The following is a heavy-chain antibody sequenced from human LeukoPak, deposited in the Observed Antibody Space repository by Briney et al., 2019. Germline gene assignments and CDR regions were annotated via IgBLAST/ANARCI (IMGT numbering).Heavy chain of an antibody. CDR1: GYTFTNFD. CDR2: MNPDSGTT. V-gene: IGHV1-8*01. J-gene: IGHJ5*02. CDR3: ARGRTTGRSSLLGWFNP. D-gene: IGHD6-6*01. Sequence: AASVKVSCRASGYTFTNFDINWVRQASGQGLEWTGWMNPDSGTTGYAQKFQGRVTMTRDTSMSTAYMELSSLSFEDTAVYYCARGRTTGRSSLLGWFNPWGQGTLVTVSS.